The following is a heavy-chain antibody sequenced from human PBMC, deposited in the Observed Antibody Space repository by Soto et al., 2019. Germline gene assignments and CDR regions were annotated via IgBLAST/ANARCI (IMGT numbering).Heavy chain of an antibody. CDR1: GFTFSNHA. D-gene: IGHD2-21*02. CDR2: IIIASGQT. CDR3: AAELYGGGRCCSFNI. J-gene: IGHJ3*02. V-gene: IGHV1-58*01. Sequence: LQVSYKTSGFTFSNHAVQRVRQARGQRLEWIGWIIIASGQTNYAQNLQERITITRDMSTSTAYMELSSLRSEDTAIYYCAAELYGGGRCCSFNIWGQGTMVTVSS.